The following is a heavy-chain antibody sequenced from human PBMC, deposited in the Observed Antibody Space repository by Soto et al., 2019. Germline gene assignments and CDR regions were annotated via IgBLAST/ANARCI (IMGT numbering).Heavy chain of an antibody. CDR2: IPQDGVDG. V-gene: IGHV3-7*03. CDR1: GFTFSMYS. D-gene: IGHD3-16*01. CDR3: ARDHLILPAHDFFYGSDV. J-gene: IGHJ6*02. Sequence: DVKLVESGGGLVQPGASLRLSCEVSGFTFSMYSMSWVRQSPGKGLEWVAKIPQDGVDGHYADSVKGRFTISRDKGKNSLYLQLNNLRAEDTAVLYCARDHLILPAHDFFYGSDVWGRGATVTVSS.